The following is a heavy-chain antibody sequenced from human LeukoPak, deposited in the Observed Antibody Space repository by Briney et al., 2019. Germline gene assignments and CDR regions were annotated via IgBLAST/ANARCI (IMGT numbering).Heavy chain of an antibody. CDR2: VYPRDSDT. CDR1: GYSFASYW. CDR3: ARPGERSRRDWNLDQ. Sequence: PGESLKISCQGSGYSFASYWIGWVRQMPGKGLEWMGIVYPRDSDTRYSPSFQGQVTISADKSISTAYLQWSSLKASDTAVYYCARPGERSRRDWNLDQWGQGTLVTVSS. J-gene: IGHJ4*02. V-gene: IGHV5-51*01. D-gene: IGHD1-1*01.